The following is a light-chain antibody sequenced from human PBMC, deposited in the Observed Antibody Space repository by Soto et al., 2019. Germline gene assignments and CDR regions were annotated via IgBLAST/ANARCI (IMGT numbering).Light chain of an antibody. Sequence: IHMTHSPSSLSASFGDIVTITFRASQTISNFVNWYQQNLGRAPRLLIYAASSLQSGVPSRFSGSGSGTDFTLTISSLQPEDFATYYCQQSYNTVWTFGQGTKVDIK. CDR1: QTISNF. V-gene: IGKV1-39*01. CDR3: QQSYNTVWT. CDR2: AAS. J-gene: IGKJ1*01.